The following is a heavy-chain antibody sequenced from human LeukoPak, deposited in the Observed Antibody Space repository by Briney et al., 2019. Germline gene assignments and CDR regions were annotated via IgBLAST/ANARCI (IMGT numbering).Heavy chain of an antibody. Sequence: GASVKVSCKASGYTFTSYDINWVRQATGQGLEWMGWMNPNSGNTGYAQKFQGRVTMTRDTSISTAYMELSRLRSDDTAVYYCARVYSSSWWGPWGQGTLVTVSS. V-gene: IGHV1-8*01. CDR2: MNPNSGNT. D-gene: IGHD6-13*01. CDR3: ARVYSSSWWGP. CDR1: GYTFTSYD. J-gene: IGHJ5*02.